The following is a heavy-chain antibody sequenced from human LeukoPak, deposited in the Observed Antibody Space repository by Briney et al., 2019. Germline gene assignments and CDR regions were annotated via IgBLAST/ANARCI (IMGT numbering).Heavy chain of an antibody. J-gene: IGHJ3*02. Sequence: PSETLSLTCSVSGGSISSDYWSWIRQPPGRGLEWIGHISYSGVTSYSPSLQSRVSMSLDTSMNQFSLKLTSVTAADTAVYFCATDLLVSANAFDIWGQGTMVDISS. CDR3: ATDLLVSANAFDI. CDR1: GGSISSDY. D-gene: IGHD2-8*02. V-gene: IGHV4-59*12. CDR2: ISYSGVT.